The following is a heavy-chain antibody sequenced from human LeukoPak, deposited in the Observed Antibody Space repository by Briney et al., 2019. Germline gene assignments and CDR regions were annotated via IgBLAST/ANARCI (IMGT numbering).Heavy chain of an antibody. Sequence: ASVKVSCKASGGTFSSYAISWVRQAPGQGLEWMGIINPSGGSTSYAQKFQGRVTMTRDTSTSTVYMELSSLRSEDTAVYYYARGTSDYWGQGTLVTVSS. CDR1: GGTFSSYA. J-gene: IGHJ4*02. CDR2: INPSGGST. V-gene: IGHV1-46*01. D-gene: IGHD1-14*01. CDR3: ARGTSDY.